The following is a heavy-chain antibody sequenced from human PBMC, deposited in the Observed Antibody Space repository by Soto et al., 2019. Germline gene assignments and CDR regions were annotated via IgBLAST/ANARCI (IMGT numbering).Heavy chain of an antibody. CDR1: GFTFSSYS. CDR2: ISSSSSYI. CDR3: ARDGEYVPHGMDV. D-gene: IGHD3-16*01. J-gene: IGHJ6*02. Sequence: EVQLVESGGGLVKPXXSLRLSCAASGFTFSSYSMNWVRQAPGKGLEWVSSISSSSSYIYYADSVKGRFTISRDNAKNSLYLQMNSRRAEDTAVYYCARDGEYVPHGMDVWGQGTTVTVSS. V-gene: IGHV3-21*01.